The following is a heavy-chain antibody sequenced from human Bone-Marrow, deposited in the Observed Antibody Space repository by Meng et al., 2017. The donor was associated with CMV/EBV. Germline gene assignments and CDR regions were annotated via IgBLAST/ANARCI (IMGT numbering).Heavy chain of an antibody. J-gene: IGHJ4*02. CDR2: IYYSGST. D-gene: IGHD5-18*01. CDR3: ARHLLWESSPKYSSGFDTLDY. V-gene: IGHV4-39*01. CDR1: GGSISSSSTYY. Sequence: SETLSLTCTVSGGSISSSSTYYWGWIRQPPGKGLEWIGSIYYSGSTYYNPSLKSRVTISVDTSKNQFSLKLSSVTAADTAVYHCARHLLWESSPKYSSGFDTLDYWGQGTLVTVSS.